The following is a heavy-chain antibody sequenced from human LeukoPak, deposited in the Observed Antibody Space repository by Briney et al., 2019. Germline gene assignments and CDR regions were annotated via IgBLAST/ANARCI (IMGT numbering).Heavy chain of an antibody. CDR3: ARQPPNYGLGY. J-gene: IGHJ4*02. CDR1: GFTFSSYS. D-gene: IGHD4-17*01. V-gene: IGHV3-21*01. CDR2: ISSSSSYI. Sequence: GGSLRLSCAASGFTFSSYSMNWVRQAPGKGLEWVSSISSSSSYIYYADSVKGRFTISRDNAKNSLSLQMNSLRAEDTAVYYCARQPPNYGLGYWGQGTLVTVSS.